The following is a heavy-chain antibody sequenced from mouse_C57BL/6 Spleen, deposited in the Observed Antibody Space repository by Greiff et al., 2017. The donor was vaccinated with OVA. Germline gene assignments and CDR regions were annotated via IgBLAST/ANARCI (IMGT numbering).Heavy chain of an antibody. V-gene: IGHV1-9*01. CDR2: ILPGSGST. CDR3: ARSDYSNYFWYFDV. J-gene: IGHJ1*03. CDR1: GYTFTGYW. D-gene: IGHD2-5*01. Sequence: VKLMESGAELMKPGASVKLSCKATGYTFTGYWIEWVKQRPGHGLEWIGEILPGSGSTNYNEKFKGKATFTADTSSNTACMQLSSLTTEDSAIYYCARSDYSNYFWYFDVWGTGTTVTVSS.